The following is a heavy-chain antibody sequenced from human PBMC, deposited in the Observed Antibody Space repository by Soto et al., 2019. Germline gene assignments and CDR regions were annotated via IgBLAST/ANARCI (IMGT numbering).Heavy chain of an antibody. V-gene: IGHV4-31*03. J-gene: IGHJ5*02. D-gene: IGHD5-12*01. CDR1: GGSISSGGYY. Sequence: SETLSLTCTVSGGSISSGGYYWSWIRQHPGKGLEWIGYIYYSGSTYYNPSLKSRVTISVDTSKNQFSLKLSSVTAADTAVYYCARASLYIVDNWFDPWGQGTLVTVSS. CDR2: IYYSGST. CDR3: ARASLYIVDNWFDP.